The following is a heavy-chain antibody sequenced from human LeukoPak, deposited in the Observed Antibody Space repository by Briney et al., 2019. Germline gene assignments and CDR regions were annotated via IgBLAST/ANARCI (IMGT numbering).Heavy chain of an antibody. CDR2: INPSGGST. CDR3: ARDPDSASSGYNYYYYMDV. CDR1: GYTFTSYY. V-gene: IGHV1-46*01. Sequence: GASVKVSCKASGYTFTSYYMHWVRQAPGQGLEWMGIINPSGGSTSYAQKFQGRVTMTRDMSTSTVYMELSSLRSEDTAVYYCARDPDSASSGYNYYYYMDVWGKGTTVTVSS. J-gene: IGHJ6*03. D-gene: IGHD6-19*01.